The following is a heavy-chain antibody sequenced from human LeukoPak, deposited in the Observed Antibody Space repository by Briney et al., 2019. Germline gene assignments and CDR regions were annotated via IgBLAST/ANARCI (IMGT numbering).Heavy chain of an antibody. V-gene: IGHV1-24*01. J-gene: IGHJ5*02. CDR2: FDPEDGET. D-gene: IGHD5-12*01. Sequence: ASVKVSCKASGYNFNSYGMNWVRQAPGKGLEWMGGFDPEDGETIYAQKFQGRVTMTEDTSTDTAYMELSSLRSEDTAVYYCATDLGSGYGVWFDPWGQGTLVTVSS. CDR3: ATDLGSGYGVWFDP. CDR1: GYNFNSYG.